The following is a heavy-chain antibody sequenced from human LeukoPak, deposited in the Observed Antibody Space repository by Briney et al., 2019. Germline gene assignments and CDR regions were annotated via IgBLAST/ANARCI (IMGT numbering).Heavy chain of an antibody. J-gene: IGHJ4*02. D-gene: IGHD3-10*01. CDR2: IIPIFGTA. CDR3: ARAVGEKSPFEY. V-gene: IGHV1-69*05. CDR1: GGTFSSYA. Sequence: SVNVSCKSSGGTFSSYAISWVRQAPGQGLEWMGGIIPIFGTANYAQKFQGRVTITTDESTSTAYMELSSLRSKDTAVYYCARAVGEKSPFEYWGQGPLVRVSS.